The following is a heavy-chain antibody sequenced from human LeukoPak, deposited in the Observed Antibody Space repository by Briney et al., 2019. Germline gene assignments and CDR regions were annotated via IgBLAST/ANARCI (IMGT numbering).Heavy chain of an antibody. CDR2: IYHSGST. CDR3: ARDFRGYRYIYFDY. V-gene: IGHV4-4*02. J-gene: IGHJ4*02. D-gene: IGHD5-18*01. Sequence: PSGTLSLTCAVSGGSISSSNWWSWVRQPPGKGLEGIGEIYHSGSTNYNPSLKSRVTISVDKSKNQFSLKLSSVTAADTAVYYCARDFRGYRYIYFDYWGQGTLVTVSS. CDR1: GGSISSSNW.